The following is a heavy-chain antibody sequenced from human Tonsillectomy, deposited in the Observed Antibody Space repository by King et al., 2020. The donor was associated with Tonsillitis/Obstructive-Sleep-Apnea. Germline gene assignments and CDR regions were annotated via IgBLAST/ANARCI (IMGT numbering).Heavy chain of an antibody. CDR2: SRPYDGDT. Sequence: VQLVESGAEVKKPGASVKVSCKASGYTFTSYDITWVRQAPGQGLEWMGWSRPYDGDTNYAQKLQGRVTMTSDTSTTTAYMELRSLRSDDTAVYYWARDYYDLSGYYLGYFQHWGQGTLVTVSS. CDR1: GYTFTSYD. D-gene: IGHD3-22*01. J-gene: IGHJ1*01. CDR3: ARDYYDLSGYYLGYFQH. V-gene: IGHV1-18*01.